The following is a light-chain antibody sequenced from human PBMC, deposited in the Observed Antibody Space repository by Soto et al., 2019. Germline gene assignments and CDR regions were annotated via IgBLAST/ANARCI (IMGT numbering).Light chain of an antibody. CDR3: QQYNIWPLWT. CDR2: AAS. V-gene: IGKV3-15*01. Sequence: EIVMTQSPATLSVSPGDRATRSCRASESVTSSLAWYQQKPGQPPRLLIYAASTRATDVPARFSGGGSETEFTLTISSLQSEDFAVYFCQQYNIWPLWTFGQGTKVDIK. J-gene: IGKJ1*01. CDR1: ESVTSS.